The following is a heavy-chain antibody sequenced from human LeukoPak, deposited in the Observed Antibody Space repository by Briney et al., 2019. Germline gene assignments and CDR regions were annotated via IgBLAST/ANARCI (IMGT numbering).Heavy chain of an antibody. CDR1: GYTFTGYY. CDR2: INPNSGGT. V-gene: IGHV1-2*02. Sequence: GASVTVSCKASGYTFTGYYMHWVRQAPGQGLEWMGWINPNSGGTNYAQKFQGRVTMTAITSISTAYLELSSLGSEDTGVYYCARNFQGLGYWGQGTLVTVSS. J-gene: IGHJ4*02. D-gene: IGHD2-21*01. CDR3: ARNFQGLGY.